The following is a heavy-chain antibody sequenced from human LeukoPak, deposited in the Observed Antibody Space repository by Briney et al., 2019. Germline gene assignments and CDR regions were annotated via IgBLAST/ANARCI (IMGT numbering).Heavy chain of an antibody. CDR2: TKQTGSET. CDR1: GFTFSHFW. Sequence: AGGSLRLSCAASGFTFSHFWMSWVRQAPGKGLEWVAYTKQTGSETYYVDSVKGRFTITRDNTRNSLFLQMYSLRAEDTAVYFCAREDGYCSGGNCYSYFDSWGQGTLVTVSS. J-gene: IGHJ4*02. V-gene: IGHV3-7*01. D-gene: IGHD2-15*01. CDR3: AREDGYCSGGNCYSYFDS.